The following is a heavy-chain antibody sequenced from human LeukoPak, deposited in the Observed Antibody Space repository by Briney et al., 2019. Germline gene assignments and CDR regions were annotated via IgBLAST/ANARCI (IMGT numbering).Heavy chain of an antibody. CDR2: ISYDGSNK. Sequence: GGSLRLSCAASGFTFSSYAMHWVRQAPGKGLEWVAVISYDGSNKYYADSVKGRFTISRDNSGNTLYLQMNSLRAEDTAVYYCARHLLWFGELSGGFDYWGQGTLVTVSS. CDR1: GFTFSSYA. V-gene: IGHV3-30*04. D-gene: IGHD3-10*01. CDR3: ARHLLWFGELSGGFDY. J-gene: IGHJ4*02.